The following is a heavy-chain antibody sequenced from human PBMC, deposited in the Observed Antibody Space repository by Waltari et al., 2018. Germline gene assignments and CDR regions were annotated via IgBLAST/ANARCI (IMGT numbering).Heavy chain of an antibody. CDR2: INPNSGGT. V-gene: IGHV1-2*04. J-gene: IGHJ6*02. D-gene: IGHD1-1*01. CDR3: ARDSSDMTPGNDYYYYYAMDV. CDR1: GGSFSGYY. Sequence: QVQLQQWGAGLLKPSETLSLTCAVYGGSFSGYYWSWIRQPPGKGLEWMGWINPNSGGTNYAQKFQGWVTMTRDTSISTAYMELSRLRSDDTAVYYCARDSSDMTPGNDYYYYYAMDVWGQGTTVTVSS.